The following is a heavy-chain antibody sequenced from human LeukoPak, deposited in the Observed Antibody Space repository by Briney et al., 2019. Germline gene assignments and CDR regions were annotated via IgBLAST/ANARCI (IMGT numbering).Heavy chain of an antibody. CDR2: IKQDGSEK. Sequence: AGGSPRLSCAASGFTFSRYWMSWVRQAPGKGLEWVANIKQDGSEKYYVDSVKGRFTISRDNAKNSLYLQMNTLRAEDTAVYYCARDVYSSSSFDCWGQGTLVTVSS. D-gene: IGHD6-6*01. CDR1: GFTFSRYW. CDR3: ARDVYSSSSFDC. V-gene: IGHV3-7*01. J-gene: IGHJ4*02.